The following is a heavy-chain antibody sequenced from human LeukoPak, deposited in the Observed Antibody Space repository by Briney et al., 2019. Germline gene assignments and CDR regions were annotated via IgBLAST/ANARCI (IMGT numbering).Heavy chain of an antibody. CDR3: ASLTKTTVVTPAEY. Sequence: PGGSLRLSCAASGFTFSSYWMHWVRQAPGKGLVWVSRINSDGSSTNYADSVKGRFTISRDNAKNTLFLQMNSLRADDTAVYYCASLTKTTVVTPAEYWGQGTLVTVPS. CDR1: GFTFSSYW. J-gene: IGHJ4*02. D-gene: IGHD4-23*01. V-gene: IGHV3-74*01. CDR2: INSDGSST.